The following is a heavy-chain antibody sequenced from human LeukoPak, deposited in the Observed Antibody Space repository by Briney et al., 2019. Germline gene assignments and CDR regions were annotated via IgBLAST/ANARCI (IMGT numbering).Heavy chain of an antibody. CDR3: ARGPKYYYGSGSSQIPHDY. CDR2: INHSGST. Sequence: GSLRLSCAASGFTFSSYSMSWIRQPPGKGLEWIGEINHSGSTNYNPSLKSRVTISVDTSKNQFSLKLSSVTAADTAVYYCARGPKYYYGSGSSQIPHDYWGQGTLVTVSS. J-gene: IGHJ4*02. V-gene: IGHV4-34*01. CDR1: GFTFSSYS. D-gene: IGHD3-10*01.